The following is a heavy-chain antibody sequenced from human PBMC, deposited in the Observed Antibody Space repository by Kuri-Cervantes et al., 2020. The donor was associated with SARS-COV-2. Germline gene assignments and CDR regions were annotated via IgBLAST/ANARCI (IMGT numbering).Heavy chain of an antibody. CDR2: IYYTGST. CDR3: ARGRYDFWSGFFPPTP. CDR1: GGSISSYY. J-gene: IGHJ5*02. D-gene: IGHD3-3*01. V-gene: IGHV4-59*01. Sequence: GSLRLSCTVSGGSISSYYLTWIRQPPGKGLEWIGYIYYTGSTNYNPSLKGRVTISVDTSKNQFSLKLSSVTAADTAVYYCARGRYDFWSGFFPPTPWGQGTLVTVSS.